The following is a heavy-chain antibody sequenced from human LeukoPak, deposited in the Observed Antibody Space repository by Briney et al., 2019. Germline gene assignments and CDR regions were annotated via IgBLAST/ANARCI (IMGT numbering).Heavy chain of an antibody. V-gene: IGHV3-23*01. CDR2: ISGSGGST. D-gene: IGHD3-22*01. CDR1: GFTFSSYG. Sequence: GGSLRLSCAASGFTFSSYGMSWVRQTPGKGLEWVSAISGSGGSTYYADSVKGRFTISRDNSKNTLYLQMNSLRAEDTAVYYCAKDEAHQYYYDSSGPFDYWGQGTLVTVSS. J-gene: IGHJ4*02. CDR3: AKDEAHQYYYDSSGPFDY.